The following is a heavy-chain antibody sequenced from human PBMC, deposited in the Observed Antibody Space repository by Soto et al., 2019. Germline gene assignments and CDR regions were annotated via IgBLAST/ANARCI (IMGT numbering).Heavy chain of an antibody. Sequence: QVQLVQSGAEVKKPGSSVKVSCKASGGTFSSYAISWVRQAPGQGLEWMGGIIPIFGTANYAQKFQGRVTITADESTSTAYMELSSLRSEDTAVYYCARGITMVRGVINQPYNWFDPWGQGTLVTVSS. CDR2: IIPIFGTA. V-gene: IGHV1-69*01. CDR1: GGTFSSYA. CDR3: ARGITMVRGVINQPYNWFDP. D-gene: IGHD3-10*01. J-gene: IGHJ5*02.